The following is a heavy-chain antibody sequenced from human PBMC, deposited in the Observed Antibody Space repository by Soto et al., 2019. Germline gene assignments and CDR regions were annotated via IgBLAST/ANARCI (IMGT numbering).Heavy chain of an antibody. V-gene: IGHV1-46*01. CDR1: GYTFTSYF. CDR2: INPSCGSP. D-gene: IGHD1-26*01. CDR3: AREYSGTIGDY. J-gene: IGHJ4*02. Sequence: ASVKVSCKASGYTFTSYFIHSVRQAPGQGLEWMGIINPSCGSPSYSQNFQGRVSMTRATSTSTVYMELSSLRSEDTAVYYCAREYSGTIGDYWGQGTPVTVSS.